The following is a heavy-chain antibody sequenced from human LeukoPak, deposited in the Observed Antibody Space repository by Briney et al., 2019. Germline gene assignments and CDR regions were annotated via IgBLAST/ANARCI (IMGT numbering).Heavy chain of an antibody. CDR3: AREGSRYFFDF. CDR1: GFTFSTYE. Sequence: GGSLRLSCAASGFTFSTYEMNWVRQAPGKGLEWISYISSSGSAINYADSVRGRFTISRDNAKNSLKLQMNSLRAEDTAVYYGAREGSRYFFDFWGQGILVTVSS. V-gene: IGHV3-48*03. J-gene: IGHJ4*02. CDR2: ISSSGSAI.